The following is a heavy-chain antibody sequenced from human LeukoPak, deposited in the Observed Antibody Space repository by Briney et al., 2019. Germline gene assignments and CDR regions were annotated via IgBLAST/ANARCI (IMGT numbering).Heavy chain of an antibody. CDR1: GGSISTYY. CDR2: VSSNEGT. V-gene: IGHV4-59*01. Sequence: SETLSLTCTVSGGSISTYYWGWIRQPLGKGLEWIGYVSSNEGTNYNPSLKSRVTILVDTSKNQFSLKLSSVTAADTAVYYCARVGVPAAPYFDYWGQGTLVTVSS. CDR3: ARVGVPAAPYFDY. J-gene: IGHJ4*02. D-gene: IGHD2-2*01.